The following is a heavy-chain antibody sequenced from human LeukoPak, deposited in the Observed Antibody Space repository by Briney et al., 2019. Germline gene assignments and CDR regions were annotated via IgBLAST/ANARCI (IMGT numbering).Heavy chain of an antibody. CDR3: AKDNWLPSSPAVAGLGD. D-gene: IGHD6-19*01. J-gene: IGHJ4*02. Sequence: GGSLRLSCAASGFTFSSYGMHWVRQAPGKGLEWVAFIRRDGSDRFHADSVKGRFTISRDNSRNTLYLQMNSLTVEDTAVYYCAKDNWLPSSPAVAGLGDWNQGTLVTVSS. CDR2: IRRDGSDR. V-gene: IGHV3-30*02. CDR1: GFTFSSYG.